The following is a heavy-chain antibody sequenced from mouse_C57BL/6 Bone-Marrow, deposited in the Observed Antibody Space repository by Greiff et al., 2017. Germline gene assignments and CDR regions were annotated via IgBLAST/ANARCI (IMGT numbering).Heavy chain of an antibody. CDR1: GYTFTSYG. CDR3: AREGVYYYGSRDY. D-gene: IGHD1-1*01. CDR2: IYPRSGNT. Sequence: QVQLKESGAELARPGASVKLSCKASGYTFTSYGISWVKQRTGQGLEWIGEIYPRSGNTYYNEKFKGKATLTADKSSSTAYMELRSLTSEDSAVYFCAREGVYYYGSRDYWGQGTTLTVSS. V-gene: IGHV1-81*01. J-gene: IGHJ2*01.